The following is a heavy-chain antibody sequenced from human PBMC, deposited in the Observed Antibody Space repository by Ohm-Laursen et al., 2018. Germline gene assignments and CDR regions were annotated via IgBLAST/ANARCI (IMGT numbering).Heavy chain of an antibody. J-gene: IGHJ2*01. CDR2: ISTTSNTI. V-gene: IGHV3-48*01. CDR1: GFTFRTYA. Sequence: SLRLSCAASGFTFRTYAMNWVRQAPGKGLEWASYISTTSNTIYYADSVEGRFTISRDNAKNSLFLQMNSLRVEDTAVCYCARGLSGRYFDPWGRGTLVTVSS. CDR3: ARGLSGRYFDP. D-gene: IGHD2-15*01.